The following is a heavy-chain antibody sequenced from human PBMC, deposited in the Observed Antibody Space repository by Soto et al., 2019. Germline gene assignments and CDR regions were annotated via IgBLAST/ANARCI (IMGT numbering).Heavy chain of an antibody. D-gene: IGHD5-18*01. CDR3: ARAPGTAMAYFDH. CDR1: GFTSSSYG. CDR2: IWYDGSNK. Sequence: QVQLVESGGGVVQPGRSLRLSCKVSGFTSSSYGMHWVRQAPGKGLEWLAVIWYDGSNKNYADSVKGRLTISRDNSENTLYLEMSSLRAEDTAVYYCARAPGTAMAYFDHWGQGALVTVSS. J-gene: IGHJ4*02. V-gene: IGHV3-33*01.